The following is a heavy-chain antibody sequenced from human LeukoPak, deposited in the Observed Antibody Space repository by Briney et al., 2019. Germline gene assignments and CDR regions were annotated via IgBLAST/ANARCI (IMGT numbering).Heavy chain of an antibody. CDR2: INHSGST. V-gene: IGHV4-34*01. J-gene: IGHJ4*02. Sequence: TSETLSLTCAVYGGSFSGYYWSWIRQPPGKGLEWIGEINHSGSTNYNPSLKSRVTISVGTSKNQFSLKLSSVTAADTAVYYCARGRRYYDSSGYSREYYFDYWGQGTLVTVSS. CDR1: GGSFSGYY. D-gene: IGHD3-22*01. CDR3: ARGRRYYDSSGYSREYYFDY.